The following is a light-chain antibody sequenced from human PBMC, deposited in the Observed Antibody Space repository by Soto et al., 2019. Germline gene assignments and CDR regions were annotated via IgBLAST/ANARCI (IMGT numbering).Light chain of an antibody. Sequence: SYELTQPPSVSVAPGKTARITWGGNNIGSKSVHWYQQKPGQAPVLVIYYDSDRPSGIPERFSGSNSGNTATLTISRVEAGDEADYYCQVWDSSSEENVFGTGTKVTVL. CDR3: QVWDSSSEENV. CDR1: NIGSKS. V-gene: IGLV3-21*04. J-gene: IGLJ1*01. CDR2: YDS.